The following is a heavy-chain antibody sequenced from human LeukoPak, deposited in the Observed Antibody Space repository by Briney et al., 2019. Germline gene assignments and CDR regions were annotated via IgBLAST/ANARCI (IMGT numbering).Heavy chain of an antibody. Sequence: PGGSLRLSCAASGFTFSSYGMSWVRQAPGKGLEWVSAISGSGGSTYYADSVKGRFTISRDNSKNTLYLQMNSLRAEDTAVYYCAKTFYGSGSYRLGFDYWGQGTLVTVSS. CDR1: GFTFSSYG. CDR2: ISGSGGST. V-gene: IGHV3-23*01. J-gene: IGHJ4*02. D-gene: IGHD3-10*01. CDR3: AKTFYGSGSYRLGFDY.